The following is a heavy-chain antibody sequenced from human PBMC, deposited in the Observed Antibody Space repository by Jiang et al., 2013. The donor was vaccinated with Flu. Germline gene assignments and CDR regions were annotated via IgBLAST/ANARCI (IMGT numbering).Heavy chain of an antibody. Sequence: VQLLESGGGVVQPGRSLRLSCAASGFTFSSYGMHWVRQAPGKGLEWVAVISYDGSNKYYADSVKGRFTISRDNSKNTLYLQMNSLRAEDTAVYYCAKDLEGSAASWFDPWGQGTLVTVSS. CDR1: GFTFSSYG. V-gene: IGHV3-30*18. CDR3: AKDLEGSAASWFDP. D-gene: IGHD2-2*01. CDR2: ISYDGSNK. J-gene: IGHJ5*02.